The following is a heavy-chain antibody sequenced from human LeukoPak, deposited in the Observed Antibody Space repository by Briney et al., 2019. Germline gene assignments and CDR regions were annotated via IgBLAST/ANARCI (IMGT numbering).Heavy chain of an antibody. CDR2: ISGSGGST. CDR3: AKNLLNCSSTSCYYYYYGMDV. D-gene: IGHD2-2*01. V-gene: IGHV3-23*01. CDR1: GFTFSSYA. J-gene: IGHJ6*02. Sequence: GGSLRLSCAASGFTFSSYAMSWVRQAPGKGLEWVSAISGSGGSTYYADSVKGRFTISRDNSKNTLYLQMNSLRAEDTAVYYCAKNLLNCSSTSCYYYYYGMDVWGQRTTVTVSS.